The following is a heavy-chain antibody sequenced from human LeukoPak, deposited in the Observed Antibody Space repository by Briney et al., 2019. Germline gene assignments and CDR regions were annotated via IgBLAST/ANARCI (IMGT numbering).Heavy chain of an antibody. J-gene: IGHJ4*02. D-gene: IGHD3-22*01. CDR2: INAGNGNT. CDR1: GYTFTTYA. Sequence: ASVKVSCKASGYTFTTYAMHWVRQAPGQWLEWMGWINAGNGNTKYSQKFQGRVTITRDTSATTAYMELSSLRSEDTAVYYCARDPPPTYYYDSSGSHFDYWGQGTLVTVSS. CDR3: ARDPPPTYYYDSSGSHFDY. V-gene: IGHV1-3*01.